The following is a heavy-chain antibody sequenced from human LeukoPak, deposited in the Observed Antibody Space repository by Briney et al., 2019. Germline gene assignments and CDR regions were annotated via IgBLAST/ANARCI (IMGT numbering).Heavy chain of an antibody. CDR2: ISAYNGNT. V-gene: IGHV1-18*01. CDR1: GYTFTSYG. Sequence: ASVKVSCKASGYTFTSYGISWVRQAPGQGLEWMGWISAYNGNTNYAQKLQGRVTMTTDTSTSTAYVELRSLRSDDTAVYYCARLRITIFGVALIFDYWGQGTLVTVSS. J-gene: IGHJ4*02. CDR3: ARLRITIFGVALIFDY. D-gene: IGHD3-3*01.